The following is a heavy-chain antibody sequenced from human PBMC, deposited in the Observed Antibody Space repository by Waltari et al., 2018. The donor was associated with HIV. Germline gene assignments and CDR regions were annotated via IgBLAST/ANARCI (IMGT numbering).Heavy chain of an antibody. D-gene: IGHD5-12*01. J-gene: IGHJ4*02. CDR3: ARDEFSGYDWGAPFDY. CDR2: IWYDGSNK. CDR1: GFTFSSYG. V-gene: IGHV3-33*01. Sequence: CAASGFTFSSYGMHWVRQAPGKGLDWVAVIWYDGSNKYYADSVKGRFTISRDNSKNTLYLQMNSLRAEDTAVYYCARDEFSGYDWGAPFDYWGQGTLVTVSS.